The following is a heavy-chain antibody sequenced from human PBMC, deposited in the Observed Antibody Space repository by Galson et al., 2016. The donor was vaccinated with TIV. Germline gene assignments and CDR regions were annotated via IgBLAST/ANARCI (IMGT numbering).Heavy chain of an antibody. CDR1: GDSITSGNYY. D-gene: IGHD2-15*01. Sequence: TLSLTCTVSGDSITSGNYYWSWIRQPAGKGLEWIGRIHTNGIINYNPSLKNRVALPVDTSENQFSLKLDSVAAADTAVYFCARVPPAGHHWYFDLWGRGTPVTVSA. V-gene: IGHV4-61*02. J-gene: IGHJ2*01. CDR3: ARVPPAGHHWYFDL. CDR2: IHTNGII.